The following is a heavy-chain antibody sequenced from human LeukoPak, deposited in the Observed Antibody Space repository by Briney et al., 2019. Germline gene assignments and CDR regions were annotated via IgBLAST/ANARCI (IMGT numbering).Heavy chain of an antibody. Sequence: GGSLRLSCAASGFTFSIYGMHWVRQAPGKGLEWVAVISYDGSNKYYADSVKGRFTISRDNSKNTLYLQMNSLRAEDTAVYYCAKDRYLAVAANPRLDYWGQGTLVTVSS. V-gene: IGHV3-30*18. D-gene: IGHD6-19*01. CDR1: GFTFSIYG. CDR2: ISYDGSNK. CDR3: AKDRYLAVAANPRLDY. J-gene: IGHJ4*02.